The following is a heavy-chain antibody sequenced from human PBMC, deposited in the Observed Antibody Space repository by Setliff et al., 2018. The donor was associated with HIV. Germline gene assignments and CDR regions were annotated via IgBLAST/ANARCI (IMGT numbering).Heavy chain of an antibody. V-gene: IGHV4-61*09. CDR3: ASEDCGGGSCRPDN. D-gene: IGHD2-15*01. J-gene: IGHJ4*02. Sequence: SETLSLTCTVSGDSISSGSHYWSWIRQPAGKGLEWIGHIYTGGNANYNPSLQSRVTISLDTSKNQFSLKLSSVTVADTAVYYCASEDCGGGSCRPDNWGQGTLVTVSS. CDR1: GDSISSGSHY. CDR2: IYTGGNA.